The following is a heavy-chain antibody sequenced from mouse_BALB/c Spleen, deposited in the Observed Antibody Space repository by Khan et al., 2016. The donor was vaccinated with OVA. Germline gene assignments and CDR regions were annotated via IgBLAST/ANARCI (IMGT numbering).Heavy chain of an antibody. CDR3: AILAYYYNCEGFAY. D-gene: IGHD1-1*02. V-gene: IGHV5-6*01. J-gene: IGHJ3*01. Sequence: EVELVESGGDLVKTGGSLKLSCAASGFTFSTYGMSWVRQTPDKRLEWVATISSGGHYTYYIDSVKGRFTISSDNAENILYLQMTSLRSEDTAMYYGAILAYYYNCEGFAYWGQGTLVTVSA. CDR1: GFTFSTYG. CDR2: ISSGGHYT.